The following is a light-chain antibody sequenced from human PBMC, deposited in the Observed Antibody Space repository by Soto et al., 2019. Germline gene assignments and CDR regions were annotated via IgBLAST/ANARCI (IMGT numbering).Light chain of an antibody. J-gene: IGLJ7*01. V-gene: IGLV2-23*01. CDR3: CSDAGSSTYV. CDR1: SSDVGSYNL. Sequence: QSVLTQPASVSGSPGQSITISCTGTSSDVGSYNLVSWYQQHPGKAPKLMIYEGSKRPSGVSNRFSGSKSGNTASLTISGLQAEDEADYYCCSDAGSSTYVFGGGTQLTVL. CDR2: EGS.